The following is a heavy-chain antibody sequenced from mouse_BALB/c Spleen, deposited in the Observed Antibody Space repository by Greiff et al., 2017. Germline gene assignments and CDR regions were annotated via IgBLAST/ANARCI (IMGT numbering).Heavy chain of an antibody. Sequence: VQRVESGAELVRPGASVTLSCKASGYTFTDYEMHWVKQTPVHGLEWIGAIDPETGGTAYNQKFKGKATLTADKSSSTAYMELRSLTSEDSAVYYCTRRGFAYWGQGTLVTVSA. CDR1: GYTFTDYE. CDR3: TRRGFAY. J-gene: IGHJ3*01. V-gene: IGHV1-15*01. CDR2: IDPETGGT.